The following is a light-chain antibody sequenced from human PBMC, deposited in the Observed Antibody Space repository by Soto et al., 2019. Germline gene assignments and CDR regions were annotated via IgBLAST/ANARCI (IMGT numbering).Light chain of an antibody. J-gene: IGKJ1*01. Sequence: DIQMTQSPSSLCASVGDRGTITCRASQPVTNYLSWYQQKPGKAPKLFIYAASRLQSGVPSRFSGSGSGTEFTLTISSLQSEDFAVYYCQQYNNWPRTFGQGTKVDIK. CDR1: QPVTNY. V-gene: IGKV1-39*01. CDR3: QQYNNWPRT. CDR2: AAS.